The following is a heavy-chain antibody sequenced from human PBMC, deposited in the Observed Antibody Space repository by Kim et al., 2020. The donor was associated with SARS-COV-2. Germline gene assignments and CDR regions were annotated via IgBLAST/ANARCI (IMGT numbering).Heavy chain of an antibody. Sequence: NTGYAQKFQGRVTMTRNTSISTAYMGLRSLRSEDTAVYYCARRGDQIGDYWGQGTLVTVSS. J-gene: IGHJ4*02. D-gene: IGHD3-16*01. V-gene: IGHV1-8*01. CDR3: ARRGDQIGDY. CDR2: NT.